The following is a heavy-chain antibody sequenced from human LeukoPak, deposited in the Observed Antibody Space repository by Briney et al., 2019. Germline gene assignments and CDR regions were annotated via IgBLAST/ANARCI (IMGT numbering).Heavy chain of an antibody. CDR1: GFTFSSYW. CDR2: INTDGSST. CDR3: ASPKRGGAFDM. Sequence: GGSLRLSCAASGFTFSSYWMHWVRQAPGKGLVWVSRINTDGSSTNYADSVKGRFTISRDNAKNTLYLQMNSLRAEDTAVYYCASPKRGGAFDMWGQGTVVTVSS. J-gene: IGHJ3*02. D-gene: IGHD2-15*01. V-gene: IGHV3-74*01.